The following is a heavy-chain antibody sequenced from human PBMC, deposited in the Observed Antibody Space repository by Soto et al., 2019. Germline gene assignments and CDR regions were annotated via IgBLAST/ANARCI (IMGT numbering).Heavy chain of an antibody. D-gene: IGHD3-9*01. CDR2: INHSGST. CDR3: ARGVYFDWLPYVGPRNNWFDP. CDR1: GGSFSGYY. V-gene: IGHV4-34*01. Sequence: SETLSLTCAVYGGSFSGYYWSWIRQPPGKGLEWIGEINHSGSTNYNPSLKSRVTISVDTSKNQFSLKLSSVTAADTAVYYCARGVYFDWLPYVGPRNNWFDPWGQGTLVTVSS. J-gene: IGHJ5*02.